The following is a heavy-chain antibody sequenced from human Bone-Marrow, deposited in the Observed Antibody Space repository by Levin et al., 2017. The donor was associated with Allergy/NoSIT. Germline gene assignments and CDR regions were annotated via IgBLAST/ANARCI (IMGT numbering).Heavy chain of an antibody. D-gene: IGHD2-2*01. CDR3: ARAVRNQLVSDV. V-gene: IGHV1-8*01. J-gene: IGHJ6*02. CDR1: GYTFSTYD. CDR2: MNPNSGNT. Sequence: MPGGSLRLSCKASGYTFSTYDITWVRQATGQGLEWVGWMNPNSGNTGYAQRFQGRVTMTRDTSISTAYMELSSLTSEDTAVYYCARAVRNQLVSDVWGQGTTVSVSS.